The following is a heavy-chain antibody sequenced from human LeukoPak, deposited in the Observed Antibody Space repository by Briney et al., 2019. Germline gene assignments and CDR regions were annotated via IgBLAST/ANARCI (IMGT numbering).Heavy chain of an antibody. J-gene: IGHJ5*01. CDR2: ISSDEINE. D-gene: IGHD5-24*01. Sequence: GGSLRLSCAASGFSFRSYGMHWVRQAPGKGMEWVAVISSDEINEYYADSVKGRFTISRDKSKNTLYLQINSLRGEDTAVYYCAKGESITSAWFDSWGQGTLVTVSS. CDR1: GFSFRSYG. CDR3: AKGESITSAWFDS. V-gene: IGHV3-30*18.